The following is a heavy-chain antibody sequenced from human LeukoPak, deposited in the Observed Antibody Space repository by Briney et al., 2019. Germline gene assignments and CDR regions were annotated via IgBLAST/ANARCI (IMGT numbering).Heavy chain of an antibody. Sequence: SEKVSCKASGGTFSSYAIRWVRQAPGQGFEWMGGIIPIFGTANYAQKFQGRVTITTDESTSTAYMELSSLRSEDTAVYYCARQSAVGTAWFDPWGQGTLVTVSS. CDR3: ARQSAVGTAWFDP. CDR2: IIPIFGTA. CDR1: GGTFSSYA. D-gene: IGHD6-13*01. V-gene: IGHV1-69*05. J-gene: IGHJ5*02.